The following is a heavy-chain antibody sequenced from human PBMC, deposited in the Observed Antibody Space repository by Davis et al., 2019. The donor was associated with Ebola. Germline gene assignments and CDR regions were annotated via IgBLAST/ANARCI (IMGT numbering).Heavy chain of an antibody. Sequence: PGGSLRLSCAASGFTVSSNYMSWVRQAPGKGLEWVSVIYSGGSTYYADSVKGRFTISRDNSKNTLYLQMNSLRAEDTAVYYCAKPLLYYYDSSGYSRDDYWGQGTLVTVSS. CDR2: IYSGGST. J-gene: IGHJ4*02. CDR3: AKPLLYYYDSSGYSRDDY. CDR1: GFTVSSNY. V-gene: IGHV3-53*01. D-gene: IGHD3-22*01.